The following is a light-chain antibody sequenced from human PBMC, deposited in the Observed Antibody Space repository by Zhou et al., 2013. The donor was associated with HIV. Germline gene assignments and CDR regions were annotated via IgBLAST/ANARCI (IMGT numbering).Light chain of an antibody. Sequence: QSVLTQPPSVSGAPGQRVTISCTGSSSNIGAGHDVHWYQQLPGTAPKLIIYDNNKRPSGLPDRFSASKSGSSATLAITGLHTGDEAAYYCGVWDSSLSAGVFGGGPDLTVL. V-gene: IGLV1-40*01. CDR3: GVWDSSLSAGV. J-gene: IGLJ3*02. CDR2: DNN. CDR1: SSNIGAGHD.